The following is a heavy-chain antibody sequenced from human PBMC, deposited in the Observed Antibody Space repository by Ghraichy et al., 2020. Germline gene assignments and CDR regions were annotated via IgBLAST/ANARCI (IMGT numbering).Heavy chain of an antibody. CDR1: GFTVSSNY. Sequence: GGSLRLSCAASGFTVSSNYMSWVRQAPGKGLEWVSVIYSGGSTYYADSVKGRFTISRDNSKNTLYLQMNSLRAEDTAVYYCARAAGERYENDAFDIWGQGTMVTVSS. D-gene: IGHD3-16*01. CDR3: ARAAGERYENDAFDI. V-gene: IGHV3-66*01. CDR2: IYSGGST. J-gene: IGHJ3*02.